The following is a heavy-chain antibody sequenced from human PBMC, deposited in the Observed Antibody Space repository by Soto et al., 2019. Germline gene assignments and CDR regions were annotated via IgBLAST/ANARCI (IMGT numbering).Heavy chain of an antibody. CDR3: GKSRDFVVLPAGILDY. CDR2: ISGGGDTT. CDR1: GFNFSSYG. J-gene: IGHJ4*02. V-gene: IGHV3-23*01. D-gene: IGHD2-8*01. Sequence: GGSLRLSCAASGFNFSSYGISWIRLSPGKGLEWVSVISGGGDTTYYTPSVKGRFTISRDDFRNTLYLQMNRLRTEDTAIYYCGKSRDFVVLPAGILDYGVPVTTVTV.